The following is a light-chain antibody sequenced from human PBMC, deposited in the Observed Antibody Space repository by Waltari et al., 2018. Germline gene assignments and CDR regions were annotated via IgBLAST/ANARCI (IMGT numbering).Light chain of an antibody. V-gene: IGKV1-5*03. Sequence: DIQMTQSPSTLSASVGDRVTITCRASQRISGWLAWYQQKQGKAPTLLIYKASTLESGVSSRFSGSGSGTEFTLTISSLQPDDLATYYCQQYDSYSLTFGGGTKVEIK. CDR2: KAS. CDR3: QQYDSYSLT. CDR1: QRISGW. J-gene: IGKJ4*01.